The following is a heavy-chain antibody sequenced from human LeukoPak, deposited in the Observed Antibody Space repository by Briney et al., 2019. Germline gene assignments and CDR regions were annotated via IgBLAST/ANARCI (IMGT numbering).Heavy chain of an antibody. CDR2: IYYSGST. CDR1: GGSLSSSSYY. D-gene: IGHD2-2*01. J-gene: IGHJ4*02. CDR3: ARQLGYCSSTSCEITDY. V-gene: IGHV4-39*01. Sequence: SETLSLTCTVSGGSLSSSSYYWGWIRQPPGKGLEWFGRIYYSGSTYYNPSLKSRVTISVDTSKNQFSLKLSSVTAADTAVYYCARQLGYCSSTSCEITDYWGQGTLVTVSS.